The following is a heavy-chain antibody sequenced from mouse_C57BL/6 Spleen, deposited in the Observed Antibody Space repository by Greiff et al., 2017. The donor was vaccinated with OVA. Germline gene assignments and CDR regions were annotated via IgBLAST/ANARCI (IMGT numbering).Heavy chain of an antibody. CDR2: IYPGSGST. Sequence: QVQLQQPGAELVKPGASVKMSCKASGYTFTSYWITWVKQRPGQGLEWIGDIYPGSGSTNYNEKFKSKATLTVDTSSSTAYMQLSSLTSEDSAGYYCARCYDGSSYVEGFDYWGQGTTLTVSS. D-gene: IGHD1-1*01. J-gene: IGHJ2*01. CDR1: GYTFTSYW. CDR3: ARCYDGSSYVEGFDY. V-gene: IGHV1-55*01.